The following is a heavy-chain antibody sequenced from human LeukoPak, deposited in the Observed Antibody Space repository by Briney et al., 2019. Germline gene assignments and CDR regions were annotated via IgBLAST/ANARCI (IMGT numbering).Heavy chain of an antibody. CDR1: GGTFSSYA. D-gene: IGHD3-10*01. CDR2: IIPILGIA. CDR3: ARGENRVLLWFGESGRVMDV. Sequence: SVKVSCKASGGTFSSYAISWVRQAPGQGLEWMGRIIPILGIANYAQKFQGRVTITADKSTSTAYMELSSLRSEDTAVYYCARGENRVLLWFGESGRVMDVWGQGTTVTVSS. V-gene: IGHV1-69*04. J-gene: IGHJ6*02.